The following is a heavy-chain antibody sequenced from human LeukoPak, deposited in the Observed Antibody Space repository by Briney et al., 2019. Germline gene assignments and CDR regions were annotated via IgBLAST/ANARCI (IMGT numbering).Heavy chain of an antibody. CDR1: GFTFSTYT. J-gene: IGHJ2*01. Sequence: GGSLRLSCAASGFTFSTYTMSWVRQAPGMGLEWVSALSGDEEYTYYADSVKGRFTISRDNSKNTLYLQMNSLRAEDTAVYHCAKEVLDYEIPYWYFDLWGRGTLVTVSS. CDR3: AKEVLDYEIPYWYFDL. V-gene: IGHV3-23*01. D-gene: IGHD4-17*01. CDR2: LSGDEEYT.